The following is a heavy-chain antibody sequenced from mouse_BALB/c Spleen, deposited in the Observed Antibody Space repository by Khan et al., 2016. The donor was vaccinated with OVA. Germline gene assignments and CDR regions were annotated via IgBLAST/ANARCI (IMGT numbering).Heavy chain of an antibody. CDR3: ARTGYYYFDY. CDR2: ISSGSSTI. D-gene: IGHD2-3*01. CDR1: GFTFSGFG. Sequence: EVELVESGGGLVQPGGSRKLSCAASGFTFSGFGMHWVRQAPEKGLEWVAFISSGSSTIYYADTVKGRFTISRDNPKNTLFLQMTSLRSEDTAMYFCARTGYYYFDYWGQGTTFTVSS. V-gene: IGHV5-17*02. J-gene: IGHJ2*01.